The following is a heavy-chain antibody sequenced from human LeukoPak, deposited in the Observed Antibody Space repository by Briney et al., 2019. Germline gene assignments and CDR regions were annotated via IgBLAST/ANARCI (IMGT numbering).Heavy chain of an antibody. CDR1: GFTFSNYW. CDR2: IKQDGSEK. D-gene: IGHD6-19*01. V-gene: IGHV3-7*01. Sequence: PGGSLRLSCAASGFTFSNYWMSWVRQAPGKGLEWVANIKQDGSEKYYVDSVKGRFTISRDNAKNSLYPQMNSLRAEDTAVYYCARSGIAVYDGAWFDPWGQGTLVTVSS. J-gene: IGHJ5*02. CDR3: ARSGIAVYDGAWFDP.